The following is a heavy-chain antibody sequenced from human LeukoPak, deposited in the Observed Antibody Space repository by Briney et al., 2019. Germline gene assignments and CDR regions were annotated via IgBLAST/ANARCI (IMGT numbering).Heavy chain of an antibody. J-gene: IGHJ4*02. Sequence: KPGGSLRLSCAASGFTFSDYYMSWIRQAPGKGLEWVSYISSSGSTTYNADSVKGRFTISRDNAKNSLYLQMNSLRAEDTAVYYCAKTLPRAQTHEMGYYFDSWGQGTLVTLSS. CDR1: GFTFSDYY. V-gene: IGHV3-11*04. D-gene: IGHD2-8*01. CDR3: AKTLPRAQTHEMGYYFDS. CDR2: ISSSGSTT.